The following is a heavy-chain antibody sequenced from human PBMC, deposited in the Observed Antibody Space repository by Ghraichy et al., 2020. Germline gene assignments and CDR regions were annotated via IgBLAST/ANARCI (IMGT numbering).Heavy chain of an antibody. Sequence: GGSLRLSCAASGFTFSSHGMHWVRQAPGKGLEWVAVISYDGSNKYYADSVKGRFTISRDNSKNTLYLQMNSLRAEDTAVYYCAKDRIAVTIFGGGSYWGHGPVVIVSS. CDR2: ISYDGSNK. D-gene: IGHD3-3*01. J-gene: IGHJ4*01. V-gene: IGHV3-30*18. CDR3: AKDRIAVTIFGGGSY. CDR1: GFTFSSHG.